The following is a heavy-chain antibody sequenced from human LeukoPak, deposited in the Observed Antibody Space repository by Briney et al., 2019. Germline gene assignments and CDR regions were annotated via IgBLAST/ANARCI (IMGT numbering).Heavy chain of an antibody. D-gene: IGHD6-19*01. V-gene: IGHV7-4-1*02. CDR2: INTNTGNP. Sequence: ASVKVSCKASGYTFTSYAMNWVRQAPGQGLEWMGWINTNTGNPTYAQGFTGRFVFSLDTSVSTAYLQISSLKAGDTAVYYCARDAPGIAVAGSDYWGQGTLVTVSS. CDR1: GYTFTSYA. J-gene: IGHJ4*02. CDR3: ARDAPGIAVAGSDY.